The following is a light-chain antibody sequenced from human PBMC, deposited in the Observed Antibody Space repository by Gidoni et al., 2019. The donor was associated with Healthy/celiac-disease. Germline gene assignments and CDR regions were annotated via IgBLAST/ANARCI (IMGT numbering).Light chain of an antibody. J-gene: IGKJ1*01. V-gene: IGKV1-5*03. CDR2: KAS. CDR1: QSISSW. CDR3: QQYNSDPT. Sequence: DIQMTQSPSTLSASVGDRVTITCRASQSISSWLAWYQQKPGKAPKLLIYKASSLESGVPSRFSGSGSGTEFTLTISSLQPGDFATYYCQQYNSDPTFGQGTKVEIK.